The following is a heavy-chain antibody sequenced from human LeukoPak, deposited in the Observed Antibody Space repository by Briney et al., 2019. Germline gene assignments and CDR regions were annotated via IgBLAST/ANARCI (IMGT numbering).Heavy chain of an antibody. Sequence: SETLSLTCAVYGESFSGYYWSWIRQPPGKGLEWIGEINHSGSTNYNPSLKSRVTISVDTSKNQFSLKLSSVTAADTAVYYCARDRGSGWNNWFDPWGQGTLVTVSS. CDR3: ARDRGSGWNNWFDP. J-gene: IGHJ5*02. CDR2: INHSGST. V-gene: IGHV4-34*01. CDR1: GESFSGYY. D-gene: IGHD6-19*01.